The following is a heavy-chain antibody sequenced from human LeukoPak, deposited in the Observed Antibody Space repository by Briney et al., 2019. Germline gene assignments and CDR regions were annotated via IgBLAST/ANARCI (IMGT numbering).Heavy chain of an antibody. Sequence: SETLSLTCTVSGDSISSGNYWGWIRQPPGKGLEWIGSIFHTGSTYFNLSLKSRVTISVDTSKNQFSLRLSSVTAADTAVYYCARARYCSSTSCYTGGYFDYWGQGTLVTVSS. CDR3: ARARYCSSTSCYTGGYFDY. D-gene: IGHD2-2*02. CDR2: IFHTGST. CDR1: GDSISSGNY. V-gene: IGHV4-38-2*02. J-gene: IGHJ4*02.